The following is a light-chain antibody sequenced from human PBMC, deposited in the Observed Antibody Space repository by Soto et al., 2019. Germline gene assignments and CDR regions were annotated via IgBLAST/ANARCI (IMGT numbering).Light chain of an antibody. J-gene: IGKJ3*01. CDR2: AAS. V-gene: IGKV1-39*01. Sequence: DIQMTQSPFFLSASVGDRVTITCRASQSISNYLNWYQQKPGKAPKLLIYAASSLQSGVPSRFSGSGSGTDYTLTISSLQPEDFATYYCQQSYSSPVTFGPGTKVDVK. CDR1: QSISNY. CDR3: QQSYSSPVT.